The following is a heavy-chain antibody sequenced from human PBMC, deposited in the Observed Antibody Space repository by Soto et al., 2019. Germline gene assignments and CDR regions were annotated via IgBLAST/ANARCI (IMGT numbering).Heavy chain of an antibody. Sequence: ASVKVSCKASGGTFSSYAISWVRQAPGQGLEWMGGIIPIFGTANYAQKFQGRVTITADESTSTAYMELSSLRSEDTAVYCCARDRHYDILTDYGMDVWGQGTTVTVSS. CDR1: GGTFSSYA. J-gene: IGHJ6*02. CDR3: ARDRHYDILTDYGMDV. V-gene: IGHV1-69*13. D-gene: IGHD3-9*01. CDR2: IIPIFGTA.